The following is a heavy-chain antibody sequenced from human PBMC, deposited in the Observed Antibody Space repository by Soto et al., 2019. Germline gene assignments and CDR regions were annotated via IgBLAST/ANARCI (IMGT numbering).Heavy chain of an antibody. CDR2: ISAYNGNT. Sequence: QVQLVQSGAEVKKPGASVKVSCKASGYTFTSYGISWVRQAPGQGLEWMGWISAYNGNTNYAQKLQGRVTMTTDTSTSTPYMELRSLRSDDTAVYYCARDRGRVGWDRLPPDYWGQGTLVTVSS. J-gene: IGHJ4*02. CDR3: ARDRGRVGWDRLPPDY. V-gene: IGHV1-18*01. D-gene: IGHD2-21*01. CDR1: GYTFTSYG.